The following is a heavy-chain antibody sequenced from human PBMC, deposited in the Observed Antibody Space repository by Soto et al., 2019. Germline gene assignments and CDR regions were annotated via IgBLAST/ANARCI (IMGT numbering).Heavy chain of an antibody. V-gene: IGHV1-18*01. CDR1: GYTFATST. J-gene: IGHJ4*02. D-gene: IGHD4-17*01. Sequence: QLQLVQSGPEAKKPGASVKVSCKASGYTFATSTISWLRQAPGQGPEWMGWIKAYSGNTNYAQKLQGRFTMTTDTSTSTAYMELRSRTTDDTAIYYCAIADYGDDDYWGQGTLVTVSS. CDR3: AIADYGDDDY. CDR2: IKAYSGNT.